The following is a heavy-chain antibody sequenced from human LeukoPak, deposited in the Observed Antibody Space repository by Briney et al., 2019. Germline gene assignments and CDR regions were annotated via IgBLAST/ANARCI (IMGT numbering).Heavy chain of an antibody. CDR1: EYTFTDCY. J-gene: IGHJ4*02. V-gene: IGHV1-2*02. CDR3: AREGAPFDSSGSFDY. CDR2: INPNSGGT. D-gene: IGHD3-22*01. Sequence: ASVKVSCKASEYTFTDCYMHWVRQAPGQGLEWMGWINPNSGGTNYAQKFQGRVTMTRDTSISTAYMELNRLKSDDTAVYYCAREGAPFDSSGSFDYWGLGTLVTVSS.